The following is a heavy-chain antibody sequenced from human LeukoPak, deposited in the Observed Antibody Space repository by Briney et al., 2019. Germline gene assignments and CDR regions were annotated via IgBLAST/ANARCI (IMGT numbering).Heavy chain of an antibody. CDR3: AKIMRRQQLARLGVLDY. D-gene: IGHD6-13*01. Sequence: GGSLRLSCAASGFSFSIYAMSWVRQAPGKGLEWVSSISTSGGATYYPDSVKGRFTISRDNSQNTLYLQMNSLRAEDTAVYYCAKIMRRQQLARLGVLDYWGQGTLVTVSS. V-gene: IGHV3-23*01. CDR1: GFSFSIYA. J-gene: IGHJ4*02. CDR2: ISTSGGAT.